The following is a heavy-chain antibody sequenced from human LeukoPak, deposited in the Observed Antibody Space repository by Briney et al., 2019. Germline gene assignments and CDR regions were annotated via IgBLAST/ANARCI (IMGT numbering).Heavy chain of an antibody. J-gene: IGHJ6*02. Sequence: SETLSLTCTVSGGSISSSSYYWGWIRQPPGKGLEWIGSIYYSGSTYYNPSLKSRVSISVDTSKNQFSLKLSSVTAADTAVYYCARLCYYYGLDVWGQGTTVTVSS. CDR1: GGSISSSSYY. CDR2: IYYSGST. CDR3: ARLCYYYGLDV. V-gene: IGHV4-39*01.